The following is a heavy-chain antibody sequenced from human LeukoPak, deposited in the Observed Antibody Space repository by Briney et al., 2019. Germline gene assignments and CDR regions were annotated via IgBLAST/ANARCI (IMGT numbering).Heavy chain of an antibody. CDR2: ISYDGSNK. V-gene: IGHV3-30*18. Sequence: GRSLRLSCAASGFTFSSYGMHWVRQAPGKGLEWVAVISYDGSNKYYADPVKGRFTISRDNSKNTLYLQMNSLRAEDTAVYYCAKEEGRLTGSLFRYWGQGTLVTVSS. D-gene: IGHD3-9*01. CDR3: AKEEGRLTGSLFRY. CDR1: GFTFSSYG. J-gene: IGHJ4*02.